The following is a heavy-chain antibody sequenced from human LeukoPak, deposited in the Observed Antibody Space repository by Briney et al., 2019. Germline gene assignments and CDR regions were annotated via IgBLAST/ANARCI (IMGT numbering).Heavy chain of an antibody. J-gene: IGHJ3*02. CDR2: LNPNNGGT. V-gene: IGHV1-2*02. CDR3: ARDETDSPLNAFDI. Sequence: ASVKVSCKTSGYTFTVYHMHWVRQAPGRGLEWMGWLNPNNGGTNYAQKFQGRVTMTRDTSISTAYMELSRLTSDDTAVYYCARDETDSPLNAFDIWGQGTMVTVS. D-gene: IGHD3-22*01. CDR1: GYTFTVYH.